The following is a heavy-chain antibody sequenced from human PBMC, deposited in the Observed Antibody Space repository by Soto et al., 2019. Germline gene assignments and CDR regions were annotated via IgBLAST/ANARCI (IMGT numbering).Heavy chain of an antibody. J-gene: IGHJ5*02. CDR3: ARDREPTSDYVWGSYRYPWFDP. D-gene: IGHD3-16*02. Sequence: QVQLVQSGAEVKKPGASVKVSCKASGYTFTSYGISWVRQAPGQGLEWMGWISAYNGNTNYAQKLQGRVTMTTDTSTSTGYMELRSLGSDDTAVYYCARDREPTSDYVWGSYRYPWFDPWGQGTLVTVSS. CDR2: ISAYNGNT. CDR1: GYTFTSYG. V-gene: IGHV1-18*01.